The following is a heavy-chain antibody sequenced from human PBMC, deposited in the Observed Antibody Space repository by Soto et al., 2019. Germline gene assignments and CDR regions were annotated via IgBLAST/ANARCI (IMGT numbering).Heavy chain of an antibody. D-gene: IGHD2-15*01. CDR2: INHSGST. V-gene: IGHV4-34*01. CDR3: ARGRLLPYYYYYGMDV. CDR1: GGSFSGYY. Sequence: QVQLQQWGAGLLKPSETLSLTCAVYGGSFSGYYWSWIRQPPGKGLEWIGEINHSGSTNYNPSLKSRVTISVDTSKNQVSLKLSSVTAADTAVYYCARGRLLPYYYYYGMDVWGQGTTVTVSS. J-gene: IGHJ6*02.